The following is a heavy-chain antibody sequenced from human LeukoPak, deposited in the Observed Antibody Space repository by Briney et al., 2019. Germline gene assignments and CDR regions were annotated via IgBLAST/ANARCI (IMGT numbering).Heavy chain of an antibody. V-gene: IGHV3-21*01. CDR2: ISSSSSYI. Sequence: GGSLRLSCAASGFTFSSYSMNWVRQAPGKGLEWVSSISSSSSYIYYADSVKGRFTISRDNAKNSLYLQMNSLRAEDTAVYYCARVMVFGVVTPVFDPWGQGTLVTVSS. D-gene: IGHD3-3*01. CDR3: ARVMVFGVVTPVFDP. CDR1: GFTFSSYS. J-gene: IGHJ5*02.